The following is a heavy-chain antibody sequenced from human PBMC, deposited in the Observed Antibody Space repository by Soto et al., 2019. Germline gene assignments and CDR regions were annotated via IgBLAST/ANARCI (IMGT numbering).Heavy chain of an antibody. V-gene: IGHV1-69*12. J-gene: IGHJ6*02. Sequence: QVQLVQSGAEVKKPGSSVTVSCKASGGTFGNSAISWVRQAPGHGLEWMGGIIPIFPTPDYAQKFQGRGSLTEDQSTCAAYMYLTSLGAENTAVYYCARDRGLDQVGGSHYSGIGISGQGPTVTVSS. CDR2: IIPIFPTP. D-gene: IGHD1-26*01. CDR1: GGTFGNSA. CDR3: ARDRGLDQVGGSHYSGIGI.